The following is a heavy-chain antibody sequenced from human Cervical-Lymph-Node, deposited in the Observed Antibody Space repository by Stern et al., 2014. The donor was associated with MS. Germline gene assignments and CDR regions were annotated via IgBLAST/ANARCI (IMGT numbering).Heavy chain of an antibody. V-gene: IGHV1-69*06. D-gene: IGHD4-17*01. Sequence: QVQLVQSGAEVKKPGSSVNVSCKASGGTFTSFSINWVRQVPGPSLEWMGGIIPIFDTPNLAQKFQGRVTITADSSTSTVYMALNSLRSDDTAVYYCVLPSKVTTAAFDVWGRGTMVTVSS. J-gene: IGHJ3*01. CDR3: VLPSKVTTAAFDV. CDR2: IIPIFDTP. CDR1: GGTFTSFS.